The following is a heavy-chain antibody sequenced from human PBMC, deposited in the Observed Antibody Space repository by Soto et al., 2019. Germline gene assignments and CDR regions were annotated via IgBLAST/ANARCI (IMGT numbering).Heavy chain of an antibody. CDR3: ARHTRIPRWGGDWFDP. V-gene: IGHV4-39*01. J-gene: IGHJ5*02. D-gene: IGHD1-26*01. CDR1: GGSLSSSSYY. CDR2: IYYSGRT. Sequence: QLQLQESGPGLVKPSETLSLTCTVSGGSLSSSSYYWGWIRQPPGKGLEWLGSIYYSGRTYYNPSHKSRVTISVDTSKTQVSLKLSAVTAADTAVYDCARHTRIPRWGGDWFDPWGQGTRGTVAS.